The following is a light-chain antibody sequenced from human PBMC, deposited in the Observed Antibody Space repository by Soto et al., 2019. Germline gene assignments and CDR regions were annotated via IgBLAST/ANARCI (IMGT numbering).Light chain of an antibody. CDR3: QQYGDSTWT. CDR1: QSVSSN. V-gene: IGKV3D-15*01. J-gene: IGKJ1*01. Sequence: EIVMTQSPATLSVSPGERATLSCRASQSVSSNLAWYQQKPGQAPRLLIYGASTRATGIPDRFSGSGSGTDFTLTISRLEPEDFAVYYCQQYGDSTWTFGQGTKVEIK. CDR2: GAS.